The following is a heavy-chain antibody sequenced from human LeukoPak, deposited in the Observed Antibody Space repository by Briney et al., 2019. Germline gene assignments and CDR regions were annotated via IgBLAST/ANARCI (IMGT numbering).Heavy chain of an antibody. Sequence: GGSLRLSCAASGFTFSRHGMHWVRQAPGKGLEWVAVIGDTGRAKYYADSVEGRFTASRDNFKNTLYLEMNSLRYDDTALYYCAREAAWGNWYFDHWGQGTLVSVSS. CDR1: GFTFSRHG. J-gene: IGHJ4*02. D-gene: IGHD3-16*01. CDR2: IGDTGRAK. V-gene: IGHV3-33*08. CDR3: AREAAWGNWYFDH.